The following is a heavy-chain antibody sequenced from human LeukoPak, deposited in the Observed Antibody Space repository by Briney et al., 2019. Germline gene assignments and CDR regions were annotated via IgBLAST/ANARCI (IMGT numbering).Heavy chain of an antibody. D-gene: IGHD3-10*01. CDR3: AIVVRGVIISYFDY. J-gene: IGHJ4*02. CDR1: GYTFTGYY. V-gene: IGHV1-2*02. CDR2: INPNSGGT. Sequence: ASVTVSCKASGYTFTGYYMHWVRQAPGQGLEGMGWINPNSGGTNYAQKFQGRVTMTRDTSISTAYMELSRLRSDDTAVYYCAIVVRGVIISYFDYWGQGTLVTVSS.